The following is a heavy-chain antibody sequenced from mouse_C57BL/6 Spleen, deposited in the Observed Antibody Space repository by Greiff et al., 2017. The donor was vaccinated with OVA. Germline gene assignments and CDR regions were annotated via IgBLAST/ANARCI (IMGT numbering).Heavy chain of an antibody. V-gene: IGHV5-6*02. CDR3: ARLRDTTVVDY. Sequence: DVKLVESGGDLVKPGGSLKLSCAASGFTFSSYGMSWVRQTPDKRLEWVATISSGGSYTYYPDSVKGRFTISRDNAKNTLYLQMSSLKSEDTAMYYCARLRDTTVVDYWGQGTTLTVSS. D-gene: IGHD1-1*01. CDR2: ISSGGSYT. CDR1: GFTFSSYG. J-gene: IGHJ2*01.